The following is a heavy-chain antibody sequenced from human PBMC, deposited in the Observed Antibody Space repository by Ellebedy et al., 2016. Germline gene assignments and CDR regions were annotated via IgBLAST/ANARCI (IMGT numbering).Heavy chain of an antibody. CDR3: ARDHPYSGSSQAADY. Sequence: ASVKVSCKASGYTFTSYGISWVRQAPGQGLEWMGWISAYNGNTNYAQKLQGRVTMTTDTSTSTAYMELTSLRSDDTAVYYCARDHPYSGSSQAADYWGQGTLVTVSS. J-gene: IGHJ4*02. CDR1: GYTFTSYG. V-gene: IGHV1-18*01. D-gene: IGHD1-26*01. CDR2: ISAYNGNT.